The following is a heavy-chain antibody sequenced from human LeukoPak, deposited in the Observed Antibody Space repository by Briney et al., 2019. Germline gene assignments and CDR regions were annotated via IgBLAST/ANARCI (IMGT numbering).Heavy chain of an antibody. D-gene: IGHD3-10*01. V-gene: IGHV3-7*01. Sequence: GGSLRLSCAASGFTFSDYWMSWVRQAPGQELESVANIKQDGSGKYYVDSVKGRFTISRDNAKNSLHLQMNTLRAEDTAVYYCAKAGYGSGSSSFDQWGQGTLVTVSS. CDR2: IKQDGSGK. J-gene: IGHJ4*02. CDR3: AKAGYGSGSSSFDQ. CDR1: GFTFSDYW.